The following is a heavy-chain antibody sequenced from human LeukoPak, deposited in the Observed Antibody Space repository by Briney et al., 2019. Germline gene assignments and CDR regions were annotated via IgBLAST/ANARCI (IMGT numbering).Heavy chain of an antibody. Sequence: PSETLSLTCTVSGGSITTNDYFWGWIRQPPGKGLEWIGSIYYSVNTNYNPSLKSRVTISVDTSKNQFSLKLSSVTAADTAVYYCARDVAGNTFDYWGQGTLVTVSS. V-gene: IGHV4-39*07. J-gene: IGHJ4*02. CDR2: IYYSVNT. CDR3: ARDVAGNTFDY. D-gene: IGHD5-12*01. CDR1: GGSITTNDYF.